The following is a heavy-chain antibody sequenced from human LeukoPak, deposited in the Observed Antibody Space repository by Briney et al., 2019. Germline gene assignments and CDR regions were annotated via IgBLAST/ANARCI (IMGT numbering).Heavy chain of an antibody. D-gene: IGHD6-13*01. CDR1: GFTFSSYA. CDR2: INHSGST. Sequence: MSGGSLRLSCAASGFTFSSYAMSWVRQAPGKGLEWIGEINHSGSTNYNPSLKSRVTISVDTSKNQFSLKLSSVTAADTAVYYCARVGSSWYRGSYYFDYWGQGTLVTVSS. CDR3: ARVGSSWYRGSYYFDY. V-gene: IGHV4-34*01. J-gene: IGHJ4*02.